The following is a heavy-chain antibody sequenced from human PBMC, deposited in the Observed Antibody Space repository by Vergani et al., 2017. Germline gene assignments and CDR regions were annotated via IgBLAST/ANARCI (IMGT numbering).Heavy chain of an antibody. J-gene: IGHJ1*01. CDR1: GFTFDDYA. CDR2: ISWNSGSI. Sequence: VQLVESGGGVVQPGRSLRLSCAASGFTFDDYAMHWVRQAPGKGLEWVSGISWNSGSIGYADSVKGRFTISRDNSKNTLYLQMNSLRAEDTAVYYCAKWGYDTVEEGFQHWGQGTLVTVSS. CDR3: AKWGYDTVEEGFQH. D-gene: IGHD3-22*01. V-gene: IGHV3-9*01.